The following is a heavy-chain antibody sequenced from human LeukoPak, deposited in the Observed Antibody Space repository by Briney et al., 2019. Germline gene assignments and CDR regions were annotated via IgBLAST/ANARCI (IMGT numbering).Heavy chain of an antibody. J-gene: IGHJ4*02. V-gene: IGHV3-30*07. Sequence: GGSLRLSCAASGFTFSSYAMHWVRQAPGKGLEWVAVISYDGSNKYYADSVKGRFTLSSDSSRNTVYFQLNNLRVEDTAIYYCAKASWVSSTDAVRWGQGTLVTVSS. CDR1: GFTFSSYA. CDR3: AKASWVSSTDAVR. CDR2: ISYDGSNK. D-gene: IGHD3-16*01.